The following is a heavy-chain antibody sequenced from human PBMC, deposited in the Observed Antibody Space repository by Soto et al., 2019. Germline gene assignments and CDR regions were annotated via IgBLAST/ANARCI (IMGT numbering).Heavy chain of an antibody. CDR2: ISASNGNR. Sequence: QVQLVQSGAEVKKPGASVKVSCKASGYDFSSYGISWVRQAPGQGLEWMGWISASNGNRDYAQQFQGRVTMTSDTSRTTAYMELRSLRSDDTGVYYCASAMYCDGSLCYTPRYSYSYYGMDVWGQGTTVTVAS. V-gene: IGHV1-18*04. CDR3: ASAMYCDGSLCYTPRYSYSYYGMDV. D-gene: IGHD2-2*02. CDR1: GYDFSSYG. J-gene: IGHJ6*02.